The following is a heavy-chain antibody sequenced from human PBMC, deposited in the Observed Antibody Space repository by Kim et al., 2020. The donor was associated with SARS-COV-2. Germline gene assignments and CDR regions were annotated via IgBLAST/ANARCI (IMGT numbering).Heavy chain of an antibody. CDR3: ARGATTWNYYYGMDV. Sequence: QKFQGRVTITADESTSTAYMELSSLRSEDTAVYYCARGATTWNYYYGMDVWGQGTTVTVSS. J-gene: IGHJ6*02. V-gene: IGHV1-69*01. D-gene: IGHD1-26*01.